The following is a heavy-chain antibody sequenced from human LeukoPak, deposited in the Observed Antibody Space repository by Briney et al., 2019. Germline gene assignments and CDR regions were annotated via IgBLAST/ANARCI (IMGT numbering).Heavy chain of an antibody. V-gene: IGHV3-74*01. J-gene: IGHJ4*02. CDR1: GFTFSDTW. Sequence: GGSLRLSCAASGFTFSDTWMHWVRQAPGEGLVWVSRIRSDGSDTRYAESVKGRFTISRDNSKNTMYLQMNSLRAEDTAVYYCAKDHYYYDRSGEGYFDYWGQGTLVTVSS. CDR3: AKDHYYYDRSGEGYFDY. CDR2: IRSDGSDT. D-gene: IGHD3-22*01.